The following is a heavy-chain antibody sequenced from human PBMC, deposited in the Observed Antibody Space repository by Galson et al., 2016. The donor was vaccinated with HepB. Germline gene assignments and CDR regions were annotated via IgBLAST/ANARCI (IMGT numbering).Heavy chain of an antibody. D-gene: IGHD7-27*01. CDR2: INPSGDSA. V-gene: IGHV1-46*01. CDR1: GYTFTNYY. CDR3: ARERLGPYGRDV. Sequence: SVKVSCKASGYTFTNYYMHWVRQAPGQGLDWMGIINPSGDSARYAQKFQGRVTMTRDTSTSTAYMELSSLRSEDTAVSFCARERLGPYGRDVWGEGTTVTVAS. J-gene: IGHJ6*04.